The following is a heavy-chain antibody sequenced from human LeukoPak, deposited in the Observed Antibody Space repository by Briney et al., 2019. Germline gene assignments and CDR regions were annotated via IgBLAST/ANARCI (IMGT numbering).Heavy chain of an antibody. CDR1: GYTFTDYS. J-gene: IGHJ4*02. D-gene: IGHD3-16*01. CDR2: IHPISGAT. V-gene: IGHV1-2*02. CDR3: ARGESVIRITYP. Sequence: ASVNVSCKASGYTFTDYSIHWVRQAPGQGLEWLGWIHPISGATHYKQKFQGRVIFTRDTSIGTAYMEVTRLTCDDRAVYYCARGESVIRITYPWGQGTQVTVSS.